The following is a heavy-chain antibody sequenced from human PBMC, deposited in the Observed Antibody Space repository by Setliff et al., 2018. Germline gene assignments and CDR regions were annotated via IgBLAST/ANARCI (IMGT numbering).Heavy chain of an antibody. CDR2: SEST. J-gene: IGHJ4*02. V-gene: IGHV4-39*07. CDR1: GGSVTSSGSY. CDR3: AREGFYCTNGVCYRPFDY. Sequence: PSETLSLTCTVSGGSVTSSGSYWGWIRQTPGKGVEWMGTSESTYYNPSLKSRVTISGDTSKNQFSLNLTSVTAADTAVDYCAREGFYCTNGVCYRPFDYWGQGTLVTVSS. D-gene: IGHD2-8*01.